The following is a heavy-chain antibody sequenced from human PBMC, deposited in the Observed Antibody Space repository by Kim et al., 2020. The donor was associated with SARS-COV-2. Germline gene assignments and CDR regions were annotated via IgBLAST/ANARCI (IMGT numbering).Heavy chain of an antibody. J-gene: IGHJ6*03. V-gene: IGHV4-39*01. CDR3: ATTRRGYYYMDV. Sequence: SETLSLTCTVSGGSISSSSYYWGWIRQPPGKGLEWIGSIYYSGSTYYNPSLKSRVTISVDTSKNQFSLKLSSVTAADTAVYYCATTRRGYYYMDVWGKGTTVTVSS. CDR2: IYYSGST. D-gene: IGHD5-12*01. CDR1: GGSISSSSYY.